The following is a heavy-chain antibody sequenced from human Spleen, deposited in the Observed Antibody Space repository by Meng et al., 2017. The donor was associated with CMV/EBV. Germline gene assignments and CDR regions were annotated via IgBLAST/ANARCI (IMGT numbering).Heavy chain of an antibody. V-gene: IGHV4-59*01. CDR1: GGSISSYY. CDR2: IYYSGST. Sequence: SETLSLTCAVSGGSISSYYWSWIRQPPGKGLEWIGYIYYSGSTNYNPSLKSRVTISVDTSKNQLSLRLTSVTAADTAVYYCARETRYYYGLDVWGQGTTVTVS. CDR3: ARETRYYYGLDV. J-gene: IGHJ6*02.